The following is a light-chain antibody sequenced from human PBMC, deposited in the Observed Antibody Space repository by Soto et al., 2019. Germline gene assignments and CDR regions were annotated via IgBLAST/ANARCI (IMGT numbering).Light chain of an antibody. V-gene: IGKV3-15*01. CDR3: QQYDNWPWT. CDR1: QRVSSN. Sequence: EVVMTQSPATLSVSLGDRATLSCRASQRVSSNLALYQQKPGQAPRLLIYGASTRATGIPARFSGSGSGTEFTLTISSLQSEDFAVYYCQQYDNWPWTFGQGTKVDIK. J-gene: IGKJ1*01. CDR2: GAS.